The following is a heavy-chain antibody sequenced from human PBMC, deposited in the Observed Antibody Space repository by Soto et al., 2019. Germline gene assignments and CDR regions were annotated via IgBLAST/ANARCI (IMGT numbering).Heavy chain of an antibody. CDR3: ARDAPPDDY. CDR1: GFTFSSYS. V-gene: IGHV3-48*01. J-gene: IGHJ4*02. CDR2: ISSSSSTI. Sequence: GGSLRLSCAASGFTFSSYSMNWVRQAPGKGLEWVSYISSSSSTIYYADSVKGRFTLSRGNAKNSLYLHMNILSAKDTAGYYCARDAPPDDYWGQGNLVTVSS.